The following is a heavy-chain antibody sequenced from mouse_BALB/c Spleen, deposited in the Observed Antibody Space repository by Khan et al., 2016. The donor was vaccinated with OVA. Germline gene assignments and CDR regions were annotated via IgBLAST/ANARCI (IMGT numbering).Heavy chain of an antibody. V-gene: IGHV3-2*02. Sequence: EVQLQESGPGLVKPSQSLSLTCTVTGYSITSDYAWNWIRQFPGNKLEWMGYISYSGSTSYNPSLKSRISITRDTSKNQFFLQLNSVTTEDTATXYCARAGYYEAWFAYWGQGTLVTVSA. J-gene: IGHJ3*01. CDR3: ARAGYYEAWFAY. CDR1: GYSITSDYA. CDR2: ISYSGST. D-gene: IGHD2-3*01.